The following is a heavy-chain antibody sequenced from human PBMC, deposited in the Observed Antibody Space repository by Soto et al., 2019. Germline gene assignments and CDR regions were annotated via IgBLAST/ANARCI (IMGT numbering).Heavy chain of an antibody. CDR1: GFTFSSYS. D-gene: IGHD2-21*02. Sequence: GGSLRLSCAASGFTFSSYSMHWVRQAPGKGLEWVSSIGTRSDIYYADSVKGRFTISRGNAKNSLSLQMNSMTAEDTAVYYCAREETAWPLAYGLDVWGQGTTVTVSS. V-gene: IGHV3-21*01. CDR3: AREETAWPLAYGLDV. CDR2: IGTRSDI. J-gene: IGHJ6*02.